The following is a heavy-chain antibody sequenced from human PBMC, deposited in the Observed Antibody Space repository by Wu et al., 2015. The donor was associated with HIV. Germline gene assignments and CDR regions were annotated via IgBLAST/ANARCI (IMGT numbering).Heavy chain of an antibody. CDR3: ARDLTYYYDNSGYYRLDY. J-gene: IGHJ4*02. CDR1: GGTFSSYA. D-gene: IGHD3-22*01. CDR2: IIPILRTA. V-gene: IGHV1-69*13. Sequence: QVQLVQSGAEVKKPGSSVKVSCKASGGTFSSYAISWVRQAPGQGLEWMGGIIPILRTANYAQNFQGRVTITADEFTTTAYMELTSLRSDDTAVYYCARDLTYYYDNSGYYRLDYWAREPWSTVSS.